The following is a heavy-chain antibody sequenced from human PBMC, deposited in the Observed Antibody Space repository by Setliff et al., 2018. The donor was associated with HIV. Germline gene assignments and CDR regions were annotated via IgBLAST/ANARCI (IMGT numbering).Heavy chain of an antibody. CDR1: GFTFSSYW. J-gene: IGHJ4*01. CDR3: ARAYDSSGYSLSIPGY. CDR2: IKQDGSEK. Sequence: AGGSLRLSCAASGFTFSSYWMSWVRQAPGKGLEWVANIKQDGSEKYYVDSVKGRFTISRDNAKNSLYLQMNSLRAEDTAVYYCARAYDSSGYSLSIPGYWGQGTLVTVSS. D-gene: IGHD3-22*01. V-gene: IGHV3-7*01.